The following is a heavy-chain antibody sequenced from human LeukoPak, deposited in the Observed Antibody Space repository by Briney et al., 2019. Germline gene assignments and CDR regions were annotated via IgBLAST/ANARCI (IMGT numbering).Heavy chain of an antibody. CDR1: GYTFTSYG. J-gene: IGHJ5*02. CDR3: ATHHRSSSWSSFANWFDP. D-gene: IGHD6-13*01. CDR2: ISAYNGNT. V-gene: IGHV1-18*01. Sequence: ASVKVSCKASGYTFTSYGISRVRQAPGQGLEWMGWISAYNGNTNYAQKLQGRVTMTTDTSTSTAYMELRSLRSDDTAVYYRATHHRSSSWSSFANWFDPWGQGTLVTVSS.